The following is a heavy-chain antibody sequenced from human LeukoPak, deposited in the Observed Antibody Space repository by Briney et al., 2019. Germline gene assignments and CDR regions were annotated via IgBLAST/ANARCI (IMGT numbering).Heavy chain of an antibody. J-gene: IGHJ5*02. V-gene: IGHV4-34*01. CDR3: ARTGFTADDSSGYYYLIGWFDP. CDR1: GGSFSGYY. D-gene: IGHD3-22*01. Sequence: PSETLSLTCAVYGGSFSGYYWSWIRQPPGKGLEWIGEINHSGSTNYNPSLKSRVTISVDTSKNQFSLKLSSVTAADTAVYYCARTGFTADDSSGYYYLIGWFDPWGQGTLVTVSS. CDR2: INHSGST.